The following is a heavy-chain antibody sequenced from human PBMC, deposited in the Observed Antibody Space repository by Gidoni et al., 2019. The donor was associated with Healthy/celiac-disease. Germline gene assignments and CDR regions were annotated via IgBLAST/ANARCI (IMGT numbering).Heavy chain of an antibody. CDR2: IFSNDEK. CDR3: ARISTGTTLYFDY. J-gene: IGHJ4*02. V-gene: IGHV2-26*01. Sequence: QVTLKDSGPVLLKPTETLTLTCPVPGFSLSNARMGVSWIRQPPGKALEWLAHIFSNDEKSYSTSLKSRLTISKDTSKSQVVLTMTNMDPVDTATYYCARISTGTTLYFDYWGQGTLVTVSS. D-gene: IGHD1-7*01. CDR1: GFSLSNARMG.